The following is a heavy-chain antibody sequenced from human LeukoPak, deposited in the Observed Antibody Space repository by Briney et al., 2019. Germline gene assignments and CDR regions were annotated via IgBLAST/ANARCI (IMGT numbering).Heavy chain of an antibody. J-gene: IGHJ4*02. D-gene: IGHD2-15*01. CDR2: ISSSSSYI. V-gene: IGHV3-21*01. Sequence: PGGCLRLSCAASGFTFSSYSMNWVRQAPGKGLEWVSSISSSSSYIYYADSVKGRFTISRDNAKNSLYLQMNSLRAEDTAVYYCAREAYCSGGSCYPYYFDYWGQGTLVTVSS. CDR1: GFTFSSYS. CDR3: AREAYCSGGSCYPYYFDY.